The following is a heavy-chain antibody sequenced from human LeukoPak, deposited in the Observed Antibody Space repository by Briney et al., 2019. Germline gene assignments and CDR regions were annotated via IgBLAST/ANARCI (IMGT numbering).Heavy chain of an antibody. CDR3: ARVVPPTDYGSGSYFWDPYYFDY. CDR1: GFTFSSYG. CDR2: ISGSGGST. J-gene: IGHJ4*02. D-gene: IGHD3-10*01. V-gene: IGHV3-23*01. Sequence: GGTLRLSCAASGFTFSSYGMSRVRQAPGKGLEGVSAISGSGGSTYYADSVKGRFTISRDNSKNTLYLQMNSLRAEDTAVYYCARVVPPTDYGSGSYFWDPYYFDYWGQGTLVTVSS.